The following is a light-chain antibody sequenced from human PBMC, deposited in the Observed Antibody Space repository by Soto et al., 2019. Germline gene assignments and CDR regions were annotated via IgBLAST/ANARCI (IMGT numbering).Light chain of an antibody. CDR2: LGS. CDR1: QSSLRSNGYNY. CDR3: MQALQAPLT. Sequence: ESVMTQSPRSLAITPGEPAYISCRSSQSSLRSNGYNYWDGYLQKLGQSPQLLIYLGSNRASGVTDKFSGSGSGTDFTLTISRVEAEDVGRSCGMQALQAPLTFGQGTRVEIK. V-gene: IGKV2-28*01. J-gene: IGKJ1*01.